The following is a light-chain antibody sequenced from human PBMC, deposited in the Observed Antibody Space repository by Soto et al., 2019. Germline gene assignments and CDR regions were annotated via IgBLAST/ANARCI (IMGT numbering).Light chain of an antibody. Sequence: VLTQSPGTLSLSPWERATLSCRASQTVTSNFLAWYQEKPGQAPRLLIYGASSRATGIPDRFSGSGSGTDFTLTISRLEPEDFAVYYCQQYGSSPKTFGQGTKVDIK. CDR3: QQYGSSPKT. CDR1: QTVTSNF. CDR2: GAS. J-gene: IGKJ1*01. V-gene: IGKV3-20*01.